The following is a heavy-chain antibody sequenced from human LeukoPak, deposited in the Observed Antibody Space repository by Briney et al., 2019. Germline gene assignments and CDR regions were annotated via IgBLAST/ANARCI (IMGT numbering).Heavy chain of an antibody. CDR3: ARSPVGYSYGYSDY. CDR1: GFTFSSYE. D-gene: IGHD5-18*01. J-gene: IGHJ4*02. Sequence: GGSLRLSCAASGFTFSSYEMNWVRQAPGKGLEWVSYISSSGSTIYYADSVKGRFTISRDNAKNSLYLQMNSLRAEDTAVYYCARSPVGYSYGYSDYWGQGTLVTVSS. V-gene: IGHV3-48*03. CDR2: ISSSGSTI.